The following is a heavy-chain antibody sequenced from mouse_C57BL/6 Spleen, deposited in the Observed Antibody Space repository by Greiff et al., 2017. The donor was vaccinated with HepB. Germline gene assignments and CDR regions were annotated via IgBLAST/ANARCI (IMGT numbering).Heavy chain of an antibody. D-gene: IGHD1-1*01. CDR3: ARDYGSSYGWYFDV. Sequence: QVHVKQPGAELVRPGSSVKLSCKASGYTFTSYWMHWVKQRPIQGLEWIGNIDPSDSETHYNQKFKDKATLTVDKSSSTAYMQLSSLTSEDSAVYYCARDYGSSYGWYFDVWGTGTTVTVSS. CDR2: IDPSDSET. CDR1: GYTFTSYW. V-gene: IGHV1-52*01. J-gene: IGHJ1*03.